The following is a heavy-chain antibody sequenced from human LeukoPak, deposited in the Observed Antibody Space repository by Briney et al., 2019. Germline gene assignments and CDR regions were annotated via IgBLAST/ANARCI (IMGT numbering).Heavy chain of an antibody. D-gene: IGHD6-6*01. CDR2: ISAGGDDT. J-gene: IGHJ4*02. CDR3: AEGVLARLVDY. Sequence: PGGSLRLSCAASGFTFSTYTMGWVRQAPGKGLEWVSVISAGGDDTFYADSVKGRFTISRDNSKNTLCLQMNSLRAEDTAVYFCAEGVLARLVDYWGQGTLVTVSS. CDR1: GFTFSTYT. V-gene: IGHV3-23*01.